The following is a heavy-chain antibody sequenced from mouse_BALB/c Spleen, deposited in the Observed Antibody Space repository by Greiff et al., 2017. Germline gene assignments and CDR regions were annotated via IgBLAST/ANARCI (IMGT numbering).Heavy chain of an antibody. CDR1: GFAFSSYD. Sequence: EVQGVESGGGLVKPGGSLKLSCAASGFAFSSYDMSWVRQTPEKRLEWVAYISSGGGSTYYPDTVKGRFTISRDNAKNTLYLQMSSLRSEDTAMYYCARGGNYDYAMDYWGQGTSVTVSS. J-gene: IGHJ4*01. D-gene: IGHD2-1*01. CDR3: ARGGNYDYAMDY. CDR2: ISSGGGST. V-gene: IGHV5-12-1*01.